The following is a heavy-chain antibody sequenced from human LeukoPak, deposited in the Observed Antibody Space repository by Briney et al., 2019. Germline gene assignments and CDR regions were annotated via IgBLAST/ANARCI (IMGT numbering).Heavy chain of an antibody. V-gene: IGHV4-61*08. D-gene: IGHD5-12*01. Sequence: PSETLSLTCTVSGYSISGGDYWGWIRPPPGKGLEWIGYIYYSGSTNYNPSLKSRVTISVDTSKNQFSLKLSSVTAADTAMYYCARVSGYDWESFYDYWGQGSLVTVSS. CDR1: GYSISGGDY. CDR3: ARVSGYDWESFYDY. J-gene: IGHJ4*02. CDR2: IYYSGST.